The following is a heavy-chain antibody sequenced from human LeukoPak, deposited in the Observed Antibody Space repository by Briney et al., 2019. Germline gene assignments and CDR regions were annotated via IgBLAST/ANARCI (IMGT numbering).Heavy chain of an antibody. J-gene: IGHJ6*04. CDR2: ISSSGTTI. Sequence: GGSLSLSCAASGFTFSSYEMNWVRQAAGKWLGWVSYISSSGTTIYYAESVKGRFTISRDNDKKSLYLKMNSLRAEDTAVYYCAELGITMFGGVWGKGTTVTISS. CDR3: AELGITMFGGV. V-gene: IGHV3-48*03. D-gene: IGHD3-10*02. CDR1: GFTFSSYE.